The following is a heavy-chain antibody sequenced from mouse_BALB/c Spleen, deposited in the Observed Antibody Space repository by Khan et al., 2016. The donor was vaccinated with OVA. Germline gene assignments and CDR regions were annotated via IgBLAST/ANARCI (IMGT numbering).Heavy chain of an antibody. CDR1: GYTFINYW. CDR3: ARRGLRWDFDY. CDR2: INPSTGYT. D-gene: IGHD1-1*01. V-gene: IGHV1-7*01. Sequence: VQLQQSGAELAKPGASVKMSCKASGYTFINYWILWIKQRPGQGLEWIGYINPSTGYTEYNQNFKDKATLTADISSSTAYMQPGSRTSEDSAVYYCARRGLRWDFDYGGQGTTLTVSS. J-gene: IGHJ2*01.